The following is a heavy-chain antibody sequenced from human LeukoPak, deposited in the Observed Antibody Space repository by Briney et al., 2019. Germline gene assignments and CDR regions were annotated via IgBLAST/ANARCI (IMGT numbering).Heavy chain of an antibody. J-gene: IGHJ5*02. Sequence: SETLTLTCTVSGGSISSSSYYWGWIRQPPGKGLEWIGSIYYSGSTYYNPSLKSRVTISVDTSKNQFSLKLSSVTAADTAVYYCARGAQQYQLLFWFDPWGQGTLVTVSS. D-gene: IGHD2-2*01. V-gene: IGHV4-39*01. CDR2: IYYSGST. CDR3: ARGAQQYQLLFWFDP. CDR1: GGSISSSSYY.